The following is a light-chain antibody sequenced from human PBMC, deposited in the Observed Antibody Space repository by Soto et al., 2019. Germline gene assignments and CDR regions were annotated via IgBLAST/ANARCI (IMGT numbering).Light chain of an antibody. J-gene: IGKJ2*01. Sequence: EIVMTPSPATLSVSPGERATLSCRVSQSVNTNLAWYQQKPGQAPRLLIYSASTSATGIPARFSGSGSGTEFTLTISSLQSEDCAVYYCQHYNNWPLLGQGTKLEIK. CDR3: QHYNNWPL. V-gene: IGKV3-15*01. CDR2: SAS. CDR1: QSVNTN.